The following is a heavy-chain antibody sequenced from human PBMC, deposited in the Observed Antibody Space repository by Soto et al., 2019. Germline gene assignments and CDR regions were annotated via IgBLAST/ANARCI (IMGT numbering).Heavy chain of an antibody. CDR3: ARVYSSSSGRAMDV. CDR2: IKQDGSEK. J-gene: IGHJ6*02. V-gene: IGHV3-7*04. Sequence: PRGSLRLSCAASGFTFSTDYMSWVRQAPGKGLEWVANIKQDGSEKYYVDSVKGRFTISRDNAQNSLFLQMNSLRAEDTAMYYCARVYSSSSGRAMDVWGQGTTVTVSS. D-gene: IGHD6-6*01. CDR1: GFTFSTDY.